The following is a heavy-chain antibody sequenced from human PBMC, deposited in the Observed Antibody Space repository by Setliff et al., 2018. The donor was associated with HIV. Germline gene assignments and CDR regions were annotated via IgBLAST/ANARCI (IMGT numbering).Heavy chain of an antibody. V-gene: IGHV1-46*01. CDR1: GYTFTSHY. J-gene: IGHJ6*03. D-gene: IGHD1-1*01. Sequence: ASVKVSCKASGYTFTSHYMHWVRQAPGQGLEWMGIINPSGGSTKYAQKFQGRVTMTRDTSTSTVYMDLNNLRPEDTAVYYCAKALSMRTTGGYYFMDAWGKGTSVTVSS. CDR2: INPSGGST. CDR3: AKALSMRTTGGYYFMDA.